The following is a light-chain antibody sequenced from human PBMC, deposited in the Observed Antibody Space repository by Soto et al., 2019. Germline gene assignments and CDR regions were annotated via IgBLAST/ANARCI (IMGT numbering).Light chain of an antibody. CDR3: CSYAGSYTWV. V-gene: IGLV2-11*01. CDR2: DVS. CDR1: SGDVGHYNF. J-gene: IGLJ3*02. Sequence: QSALTQPHSVSGSPGQSVTISCSGTSGDVGHYNFVSWYQHHPGKAPKLIIYDVSTRPSGVPDRFSGSKSGNTASLTISGLQAEDEADFYCCSYAGSYTWVFGGGTKLNVL.